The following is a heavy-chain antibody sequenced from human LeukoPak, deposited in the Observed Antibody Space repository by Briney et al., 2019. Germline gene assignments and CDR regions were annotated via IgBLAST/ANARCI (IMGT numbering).Heavy chain of an antibody. J-gene: IGHJ6*02. CDR2: ISGSGGST. CDR1: GFTFSSYA. V-gene: IGHV3-23*01. D-gene: IGHD6-19*01. CDR3: AKDFSVAGLYGMDV. Sequence: GGSLRLSCAASGFTFSSYAMSRVRQAPGKGLEWVSAISGSGGSTYYADSVKGRFTISRDNSKNTLYLQMNSLRAEDTAVYYCAKDFSVAGLYGMDVWGQGTTVTVSS.